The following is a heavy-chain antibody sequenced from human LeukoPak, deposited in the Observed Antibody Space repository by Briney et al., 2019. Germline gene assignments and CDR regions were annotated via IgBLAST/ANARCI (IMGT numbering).Heavy chain of an antibody. Sequence: GGSLRLSCAASGFTFSGSAMHWVRQAPGKGLEWVAVISYDGSNKYYADSVKGRFTISRDNSKNTLYLQMNSLRAEDTAVYYCARVGEDAFDIWGQGTMVTVSS. D-gene: IGHD3-10*01. J-gene: IGHJ3*02. CDR2: ISYDGSNK. CDR3: ARVGEDAFDI. V-gene: IGHV3-30*04. CDR1: GFTFSGSA.